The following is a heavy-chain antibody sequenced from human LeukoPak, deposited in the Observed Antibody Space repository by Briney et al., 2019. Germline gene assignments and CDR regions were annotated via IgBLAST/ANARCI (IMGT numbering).Heavy chain of an antibody. V-gene: IGHV1-69*01. J-gene: IGHJ4*02. D-gene: IGHD5-18*01. CDR1: GGTFSSYA. CDR2: IIPIFGTA. Sequence: SVKVSCKASGGTFSSYAISWVRQAPGQGLEWMGGIIPIFGTANYAQKFQGRVTITADESTSTAYMEPSSLRSEDTAVYYCARDSLDTAMAPFDYWGQGTLVTVSS. CDR3: ARDSLDTAMAPFDY.